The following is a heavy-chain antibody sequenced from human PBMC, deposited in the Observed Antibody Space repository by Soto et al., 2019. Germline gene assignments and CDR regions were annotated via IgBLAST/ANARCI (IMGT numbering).Heavy chain of an antibody. Sequence: QVQLVQSGAEVKKPGASVKVSCKASGYTFTSYGISWLRQAPGQGLEWMGWISAYNGNTKYAQKLQGRVTMTTDTTTSTAYKEVSTLIANNPAVYCSSKANPLHRYWSQRTLVSVSS. CDR2: ISAYNGNT. J-gene: IGHJ4*02. D-gene: IGHD7-27*01. CDR3: SKANPLHRY. CDR1: GYTFTSYG. V-gene: IGHV1-18*01.